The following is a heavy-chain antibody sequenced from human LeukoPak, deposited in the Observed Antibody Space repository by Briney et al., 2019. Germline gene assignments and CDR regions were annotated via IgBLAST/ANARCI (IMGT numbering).Heavy chain of an antibody. CDR1: GFTFSDYS. D-gene: IGHD3-10*01. CDR3: ARDYYGTGSHDY. Sequence: GGSLRLSCAASGFTFSDYSMNWVRQAPGKGLEWVSYISFSVNTKYYGDSVKGRFTISRDNAKNSLYLQMNSLRAEDTAVYYCARDYYGTGSHDYWGQGTLVTVSS. J-gene: IGHJ4*02. CDR2: ISFSVNTK. V-gene: IGHV3-48*04.